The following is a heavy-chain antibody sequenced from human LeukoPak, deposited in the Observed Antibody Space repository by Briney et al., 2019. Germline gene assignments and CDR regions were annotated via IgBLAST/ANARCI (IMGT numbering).Heavy chain of an antibody. Sequence: GGSLRLSCAASGFTFSSYSMNWVRQAPGKGLEWVSSISSSSSYIYYADSVKGRFTISRDNAKNSLYLQMNSLRAEDTVVYYCARDMAIVGARLDYWGQGTLVTVSS. D-gene: IGHD1-26*01. CDR2: ISSSSSYI. CDR1: GFTFSSYS. CDR3: ARDMAIVGARLDY. J-gene: IGHJ4*02. V-gene: IGHV3-21*01.